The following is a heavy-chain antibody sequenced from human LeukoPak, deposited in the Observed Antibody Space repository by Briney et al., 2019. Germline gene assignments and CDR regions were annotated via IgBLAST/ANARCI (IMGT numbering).Heavy chain of an antibody. D-gene: IGHD6-19*01. Sequence: GGSLRLSCAASGFTFSDYWMTWVRQAPGKGLEWVANIKYDGSEEYYVDSLRGRFTISRDNAKNSLYLQMNSLRGEDTAVYYCARARQWLGVRNWFDPWGQGTLVTVSS. CDR3: ARARQWLGVRNWFDP. J-gene: IGHJ5*02. CDR1: GFTFSDYW. CDR2: IKYDGSEE. V-gene: IGHV3-7*01.